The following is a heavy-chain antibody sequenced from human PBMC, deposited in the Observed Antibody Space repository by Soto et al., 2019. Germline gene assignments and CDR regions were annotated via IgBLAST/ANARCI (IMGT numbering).Heavy chain of an antibody. D-gene: IGHD2-15*01. CDR3: ARKKRRGKSPPNAFDI. Sequence: ASVKVSCKASGGTFSSYAISWVRQAPGQGLEWMGGIIPIFGTANYAQKFQGRVTITADKSTSTAYMELSSLRSEDTAVYYCARKKRRGKSPPNAFDIRGPGTMVTVSS. CDR2: IIPIFGTA. V-gene: IGHV1-69*06. CDR1: GGTFSSYA. J-gene: IGHJ3*02.